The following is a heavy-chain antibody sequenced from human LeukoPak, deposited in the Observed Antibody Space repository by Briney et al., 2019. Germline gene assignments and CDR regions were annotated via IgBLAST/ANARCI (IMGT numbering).Heavy chain of an antibody. CDR2: IYPGDSDT. V-gene: IGHV5-51*01. CDR1: GYSFTSYW. Sequence: GESLKISCKGSGYSFTSYWIGWVRQMPGKGLEWTGIIYPGDSDTRYSPSFQGQVTISADKSISTAYLQWSSLKASDTAMYYCARSRYCSGGSCFGVGWFDPWGQGTLVTVSS. D-gene: IGHD2-15*01. CDR3: ARSRYCSGGSCFGVGWFDP. J-gene: IGHJ5*02.